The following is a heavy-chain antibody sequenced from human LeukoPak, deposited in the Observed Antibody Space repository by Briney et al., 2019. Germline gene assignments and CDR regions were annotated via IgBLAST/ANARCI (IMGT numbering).Heavy chain of an antibody. J-gene: IGHJ4*02. CDR3: AKVAGTAYYFDY. CDR1: GFTVSSNY. Sequence: GGSLRLSCAASGFTVSSNYMSWVCQAPGKGLEWVSVIYSGGSTYYADSVKGRFTISRDNSKNTLYLQMNSLRAEDTAVYYCAKVAGTAYYFDYWGQGTLVTVSS. CDR2: IYSGGST. D-gene: IGHD6-13*01. V-gene: IGHV3-53*01.